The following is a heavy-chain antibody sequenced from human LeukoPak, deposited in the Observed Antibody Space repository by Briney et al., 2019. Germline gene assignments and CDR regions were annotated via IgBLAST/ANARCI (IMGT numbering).Heavy chain of an antibody. CDR1: GGTFSTYA. J-gene: IGHJ4*02. Sequence: SVKVSCKTSGGTFSTYAISWVRQAPGQGLEWMGGIIPIYGTTNYAQKFQDRVKITADKSTSTAYMDLSSLTYDDTAVYYCARGSGSYFYYFDYWGQGTLVTVSS. D-gene: IGHD3-10*01. V-gene: IGHV1-69*06. CDR3: ARGSGSYFYYFDY. CDR2: IIPIYGTT.